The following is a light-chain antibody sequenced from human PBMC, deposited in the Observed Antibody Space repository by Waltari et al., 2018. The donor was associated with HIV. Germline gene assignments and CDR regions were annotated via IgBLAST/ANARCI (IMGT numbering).Light chain of an antibody. J-gene: IGLJ1*01. V-gene: IGLV2-14*01. CDR2: EVT. CDR3: CSYTSTSAYV. CDR1: SSDVGGYNY. Sequence: QSALTQSASVSGSPGQSITISCTGTSSDVGGYNYVSWYQQHPGKAPKLIIYEVTNRPSGVSNRFSGSKSGNTASLTISGLQADDEADYYCCSYTSTSAYVLGPGTKVTVL.